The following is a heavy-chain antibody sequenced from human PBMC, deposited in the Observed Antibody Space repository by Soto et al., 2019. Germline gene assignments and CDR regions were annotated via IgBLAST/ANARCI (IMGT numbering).Heavy chain of an antibody. CDR2: IYYSGST. CDR3: VRGDTAGKPPGAYFYDGMDV. CDR1: GGSIGSDGYY. D-gene: IGHD5-18*01. Sequence: SETLSLTCTVSGGSIGSDGYYWSWIRQHPGKGLEWIGYIYYSGSTYYNPSLKSRVNIAVDKSKNQLSLKLSSVTAADTAVYYCVRGDTAGKPPGAYFYDGMDVWGQGTTVTVSS. J-gene: IGHJ6*02. V-gene: IGHV4-31*03.